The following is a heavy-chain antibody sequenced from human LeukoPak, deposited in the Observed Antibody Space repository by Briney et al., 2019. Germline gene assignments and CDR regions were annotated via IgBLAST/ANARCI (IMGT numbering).Heavy chain of an antibody. CDR3: AVCGDRSGYYYLDS. V-gene: IGHV3-21*04. D-gene: IGHD3-22*01. CDR2: ISSSSSYI. J-gene: IGHJ4*02. CDR1: GFTFSSYS. Sequence: PGGSLRLSCAASGFTFSSYSMNWVRQAPGKGLEWVTSISSSSSYIYYPDSVKGRFTISRDNAKNSLYLQMNSLRSEDTAVYYCAVCGDRSGYYYLDSWGQGTLVTVSS.